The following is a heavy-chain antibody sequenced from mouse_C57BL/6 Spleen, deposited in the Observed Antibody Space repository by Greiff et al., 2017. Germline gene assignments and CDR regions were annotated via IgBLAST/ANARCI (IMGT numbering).Heavy chain of an antibody. J-gene: IGHJ2*01. CDR3: ARNWDEGDY. Sequence: QVQLKQPGAELVKPGASVKLSCKASGYTFTSYWMQWVKQRPGQGLEWIGEIDPSDSYTNYNQKFKGKATLTVDTSSSTAYMQLSSLTSEDSAVYYCARNWDEGDYWGQGTTLTVSS. CDR1: GYTFTSYW. D-gene: IGHD4-1*01. V-gene: IGHV1-50*01. CDR2: IDPSDSYT.